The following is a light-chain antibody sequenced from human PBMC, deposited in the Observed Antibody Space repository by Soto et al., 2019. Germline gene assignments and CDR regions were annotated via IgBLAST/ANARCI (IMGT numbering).Light chain of an antibody. V-gene: IGKV3-20*01. CDR1: QSVSSSY. J-gene: IGKJ1*01. CDR3: QQYGSSPWT. Sequence: EIVLTQSPGTLSLSPGERATLSCRASQSVSSSYLAWYQQKPGQAPRLLIYGASSRATGIPDRFSGSGSGHDFTLTISRLEPEDFAVYYCQQYGSSPWTFGQGTKVEIK. CDR2: GAS.